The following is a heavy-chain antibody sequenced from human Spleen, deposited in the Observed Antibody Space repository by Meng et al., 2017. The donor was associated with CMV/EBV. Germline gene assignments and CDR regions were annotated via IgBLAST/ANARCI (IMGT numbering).Heavy chain of an antibody. CDR1: GFTFSSYW. J-gene: IGHJ3*02. Sequence: GESLKISCAASGFTFSSYWMTWVRQAPGKGLEWVAYMNEDGSEKYSLDSEKGRFTISRDNAKNSVYLQMHSLRVDDTAVYYCARGVYAFDIWGQGTMVTVSS. CDR2: MNEDGSEK. V-gene: IGHV3-7*04. CDR3: ARGVYAFDI.